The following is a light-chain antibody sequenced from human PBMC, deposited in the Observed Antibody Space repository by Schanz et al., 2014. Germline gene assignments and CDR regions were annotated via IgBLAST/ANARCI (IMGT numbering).Light chain of an antibody. CDR1: SGDVGEYNY. Sequence: QSVLTQPASVSGSPGQSVTISCTGTSGDVGEYNYVSWFQQYPGKAPKLMIYDVSTRPLGVPDRFSGSKSGITASLTISGLQAEDEADYYCTSYTSSRTWVFGGGTKLTVL. V-gene: IGLV2-14*03. CDR2: DVS. CDR3: TSYTSSRTWV. J-gene: IGLJ3*02.